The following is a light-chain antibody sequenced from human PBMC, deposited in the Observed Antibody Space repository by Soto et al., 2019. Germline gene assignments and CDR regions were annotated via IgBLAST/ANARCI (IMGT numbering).Light chain of an antibody. V-gene: IGLV2-8*01. Sequence: QSVLTQPPSASGSPGQSVTISCTGTSSDVGGYNFVSWYQQHPGKAPKLIIYDFTRRPSGVPDRFSGSKSGDTASLAVSGLQTEDEADYYCSSYVGRNVVFGGGTKLTVL. CDR2: DFT. CDR3: SSYVGRNVV. J-gene: IGLJ2*01. CDR1: SSDVGGYNF.